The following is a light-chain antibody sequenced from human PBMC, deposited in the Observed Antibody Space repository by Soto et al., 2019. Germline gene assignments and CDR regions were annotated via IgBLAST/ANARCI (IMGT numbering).Light chain of an antibody. CDR2: DAS. Sequence: EIVLTQSPATLSLSPGERATLSCRASQSVSSYLAWYQQKPGQAPRLLIYDASNRATGIPARFSGSGSGTDFTLTISSLEPEDFAVYYRQHRSNWPLTFGGGTKVDI. J-gene: IGKJ4*01. CDR1: QSVSSY. V-gene: IGKV3-11*01. CDR3: QHRSNWPLT.